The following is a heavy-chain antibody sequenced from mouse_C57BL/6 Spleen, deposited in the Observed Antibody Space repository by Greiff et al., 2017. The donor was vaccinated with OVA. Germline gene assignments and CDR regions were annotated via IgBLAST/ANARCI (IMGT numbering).Heavy chain of an antibody. CDR1: GFTFSDYG. CDR3: ERHYGSSLYAMDY. Sequence: DVKLVESGGGLVKPGGSLKLSCAASGFTFSDYGMHWVRQAPEKGLEWVAYISSGSSTIYYADTVKGRFTISRDNAKNTLFLQMTSLRSEYTAMKNCERHYGSSLYAMDYWGQGTSVTVSS. D-gene: IGHD1-1*01. J-gene: IGHJ4*01. CDR2: ISSGSSTI. V-gene: IGHV5-17*01.